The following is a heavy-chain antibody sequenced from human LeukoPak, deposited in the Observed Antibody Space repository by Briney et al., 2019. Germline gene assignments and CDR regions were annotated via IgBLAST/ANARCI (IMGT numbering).Heavy chain of an antibody. CDR1: GFTFSSYS. Sequence: GGSLRLSCAVSGFTFSSYSMNWVRQAPGKGLEWVSSISSSSSFIYYADSVKGRFTISRDNAKNSLYLQMNSLRAEDTAVYYCARGISSSWYDDAFDIWGQGTMVTVSS. D-gene: IGHD6-13*01. CDR2: ISSSSSFI. J-gene: IGHJ3*02. CDR3: ARGISSSWYDDAFDI. V-gene: IGHV3-21*01.